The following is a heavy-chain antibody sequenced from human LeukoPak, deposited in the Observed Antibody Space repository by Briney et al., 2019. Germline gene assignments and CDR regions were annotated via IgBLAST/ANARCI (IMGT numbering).Heavy chain of an antibody. CDR1: GFTSSSYA. J-gene: IGHJ4*02. CDR2: ISGSGGST. D-gene: IGHD2-2*01. CDR3: AKYGTGTIDY. Sequence: GGSLRLSCAASGFTSSSYAMSWVRQAPGKGLEWVSAISGSGGSTYYADSVKGRFTISRDNSKNTLYLQMNSLRAEHTAVYYCAKYGTGTIDYWGQGTLVTVSS. V-gene: IGHV3-23*01.